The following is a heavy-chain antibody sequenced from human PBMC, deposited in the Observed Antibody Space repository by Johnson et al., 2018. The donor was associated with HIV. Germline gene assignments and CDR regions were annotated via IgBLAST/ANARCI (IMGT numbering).Heavy chain of an antibody. CDR2: ISGSGGST. CDR1: GFTFSSYA. D-gene: IGHD2-8*01. V-gene: IGHV3-23*04. CDR3: ARYNGVDSSSSGQTDI. Sequence: VQLVESGGGLVQPGGSLRLSCAASGFTFSSYAMSWVRQAPGQGLEWVSAISGSGGSTYYADSVKGRFTISRDNSKNTLYLQMNSLRAEDTAVYYCARYNGVDSSSSGQTDIWGQGTMVTVSS. J-gene: IGHJ3*02.